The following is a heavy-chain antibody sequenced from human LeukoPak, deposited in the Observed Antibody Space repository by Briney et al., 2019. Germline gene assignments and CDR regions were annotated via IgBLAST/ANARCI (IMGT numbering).Heavy chain of an antibody. D-gene: IGHD3-22*01. Sequence: GESLKISCEGSGYNFTIYRIAWVRQMPGKGLECMGIISPGDSAPTYSPSFRGQVTISADKSISTAYLQWSSLKASDTAMYYCARVPDYYDSSGYFDYWGQGTLVTVSS. CDR2: ISPGDSAP. V-gene: IGHV5-51*01. CDR3: ARVPDYYDSSGYFDY. J-gene: IGHJ4*02. CDR1: GYNFTIYR.